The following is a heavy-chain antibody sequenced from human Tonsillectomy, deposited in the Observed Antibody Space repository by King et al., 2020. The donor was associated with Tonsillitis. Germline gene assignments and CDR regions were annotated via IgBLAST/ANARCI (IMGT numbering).Heavy chain of an antibody. Sequence: VQLVESGGGLVQPGGSLRLSCAASGFTFNNYWMNWVRQAPGKGLEWVANIREDGSDKYHVDSVKGRFSISRDNAKNALYLQMNSLRAEDTALYYCARDRASFDGCAFDNWGQGT. V-gene: IGHV3-7*01. CDR2: IREDGSDK. D-gene: IGHD4-17*01. J-gene: IGHJ3*02. CDR3: ARDRASFDGCAFDN. CDR1: GFTFNNYW.